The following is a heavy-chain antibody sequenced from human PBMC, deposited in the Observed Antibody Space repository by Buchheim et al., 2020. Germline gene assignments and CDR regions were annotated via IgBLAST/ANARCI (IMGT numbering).Heavy chain of an antibody. CDR3: ARDGDGEVVVPAAIGYFDY. CDR2: IYYSGST. V-gene: IGHV4-31*03. CDR1: GGSISSGGYY. J-gene: IGHJ4*02. D-gene: IGHD2-2*01. Sequence: QVQLQESGPGLMKPSQTLSLTCTVSGGSISSGGYYWSWIRQHSGKGLEWIGYIYYSGSTYYNPSLKSRVTISVDTSKNQFSLKLSSVTAADTAVYYCARDGDGEVVVPAAIGYFDYWGQGTL.